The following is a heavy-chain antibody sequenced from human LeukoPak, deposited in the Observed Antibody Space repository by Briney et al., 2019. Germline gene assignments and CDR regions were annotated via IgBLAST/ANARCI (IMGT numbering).Heavy chain of an antibody. CDR3: ARADKYYYGSGSYYSH. CDR1: GFTFDDYG. D-gene: IGHD3-10*01. J-gene: IGHJ4*02. V-gene: IGHV3-20*04. CDR2: INWNGGST. Sequence: PGGSLRLSCAASGFTFDDYGMSWVRQAPGKGLEWVSGINWNGGSTGYADSVKGRFTISRDNAKNSMYLQMNSLRAEGTALYYCARADKYYYGSGSYYSHWGQGTLVTVSS.